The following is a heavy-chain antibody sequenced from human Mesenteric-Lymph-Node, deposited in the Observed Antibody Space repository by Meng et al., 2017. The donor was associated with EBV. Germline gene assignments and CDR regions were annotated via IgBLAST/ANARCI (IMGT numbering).Heavy chain of an antibody. CDR2: IYHSGST. V-gene: IGHV4-30-2*01. Sequence: LQLQKSASCRVNPSETLSLTCAVSGGSISNDGYSWSWIRQPPGKGLEWIGYIYHSGSTYSNPSLKSRVTISVDRSKNQFSLKLNSVTAADTAVYYCARASVYGDYDNWFDPWGQGTLVTVSS. D-gene: IGHD4-17*01. CDR3: ARASVYGDYDNWFDP. CDR1: GGSISNDGYS. J-gene: IGHJ5*02.